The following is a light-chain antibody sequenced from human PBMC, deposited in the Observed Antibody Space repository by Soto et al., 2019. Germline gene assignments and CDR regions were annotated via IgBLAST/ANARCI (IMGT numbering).Light chain of an antibody. Sequence: EIVLTQSPGTLSLSPGERATLSCRASQSVSSSYLAWYQQKPGQPPRLLIYGASSRATGIPDRFSGSGSGTYFTLTISRLEPEDCAVYYCQQYGSSPPNTFGQGTKLEIK. V-gene: IGKV3-20*01. J-gene: IGKJ2*01. CDR2: GAS. CDR1: QSVSSSY. CDR3: QQYGSSPPNT.